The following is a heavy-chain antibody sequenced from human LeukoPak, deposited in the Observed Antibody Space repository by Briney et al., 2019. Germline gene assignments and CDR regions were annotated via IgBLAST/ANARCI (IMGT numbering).Heavy chain of an antibody. CDR1: GGSISSGDFY. CDR2: SHNSGGT. Sequence: SETLSLTCNVSGGSISSGDFYWSWIRQAPGKGLEWIGYSHNSGGTYYNPSLKSRVTISVDKSKNQFSLKLSSVTAADTAVFYCARGGLTNLVRGIKHYYYAMDVWGHGTTVTVSS. V-gene: IGHV4-30-4*01. D-gene: IGHD3-10*01. CDR3: ARGGLTNLVRGIKHYYYAMDV. J-gene: IGHJ6*02.